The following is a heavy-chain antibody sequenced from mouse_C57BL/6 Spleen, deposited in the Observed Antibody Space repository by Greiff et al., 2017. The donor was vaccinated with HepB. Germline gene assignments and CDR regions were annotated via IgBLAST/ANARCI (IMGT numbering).Heavy chain of an antibody. Sequence: QVQLKESGAELVRPGASVTLSCKASGYTFTDDEMHWVKQTPVHGLEWIGAIDPETGGTAYNQKFKGKAILTADKSYSTAYMELRILTSEDSAVYYCPRHYGSRYYSAMDYWGKGTSVTVSS. V-gene: IGHV1-15*01. CDR3: PRHYGSRYYSAMDY. J-gene: IGHJ4*01. D-gene: IGHD1-1*01. CDR1: GYTFTDDE. CDR2: IDPETGGT.